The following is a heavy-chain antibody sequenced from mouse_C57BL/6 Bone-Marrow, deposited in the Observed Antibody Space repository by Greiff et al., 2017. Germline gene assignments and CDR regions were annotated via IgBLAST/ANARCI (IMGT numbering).Heavy chain of an antibody. CDR1: GYTFTSYW. CDR3: AHGNYIYWYFAV. J-gene: IGHJ1*03. Sequence: VQLQQPGAELVKPGASVKLSCKASGYTFTSYWMHWVKQRPGRGLEWIGRIDPNSGGTKYNEKFKSKATLTVDKPSSPAYMQLSSLKSEDSAVYYCAHGNYIYWYFAVWGTGTTVTVSS. D-gene: IGHD2-1*01. CDR2: IDPNSGGT. V-gene: IGHV1-72*01.